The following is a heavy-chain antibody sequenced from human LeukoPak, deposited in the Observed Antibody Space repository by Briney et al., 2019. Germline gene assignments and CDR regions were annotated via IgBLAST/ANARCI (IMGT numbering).Heavy chain of an antibody. V-gene: IGHV3-7*01. D-gene: IGHD2-21*01. CDR3: AREGTSILWWCMGV. CDR1: GFTFSNYW. Sequence: GGSLRLSCAASGFTFSNYWMSWVGQAPGKGLEWVANIKDDGSEKHYVDSVKGRFTISRDNAKNSLYLQMNSLRAEDTAVYYCAREGTSILWWCMGVWGKGTTVTVSS. CDR2: IKDDGSEK. J-gene: IGHJ6*03.